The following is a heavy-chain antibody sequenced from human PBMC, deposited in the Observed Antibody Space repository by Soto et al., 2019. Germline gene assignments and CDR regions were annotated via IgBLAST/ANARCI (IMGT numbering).Heavy chain of an antibody. V-gene: IGHV4-30-4*01. CDR3: ARSPSVVGAITIWFDP. CDR1: GGSISSGDYY. Sequence: QVQLQESGPGLVKPSQTLSLTCTVSGGSISSGDYYWSWIRQPPGKGLEWIGYIYYSGSTYYNPSLKSRVTISVDTSKNQFSLKLSSVTAADTAVYYCARSPSVVGAITIWFDPWGQGTLVTVSS. D-gene: IGHD1-26*01. J-gene: IGHJ5*02. CDR2: IYYSGST.